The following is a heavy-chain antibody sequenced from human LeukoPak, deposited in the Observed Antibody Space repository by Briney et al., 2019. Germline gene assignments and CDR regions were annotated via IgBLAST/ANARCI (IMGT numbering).Heavy chain of an antibody. D-gene: IGHD2-21*01. CDR2: IYSGGST. V-gene: IGHV3-53*01. J-gene: IGHJ4*02. CDR3: ARDLGGDYLDY. CDR1: GFNVSTNY. Sequence: PGGSLRLSCVVSGFNVSTNYMSWVRQAPGRGLEWVSLIYSGGSTHYADSVKGRFTISRDNSKNTVFLQMNSLRAEDTAMYYCARDLGGDYLDYWGQGTLVTVSS.